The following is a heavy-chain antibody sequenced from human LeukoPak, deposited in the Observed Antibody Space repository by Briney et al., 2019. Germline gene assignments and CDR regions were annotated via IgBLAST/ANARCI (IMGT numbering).Heavy chain of an antibody. CDR1: GYTLTELS. D-gene: IGHD3-10*01. CDR3: ATGGQVRGVITGFDY. V-gene: IGHV1-24*01. Sequence: RASMKVSCKVSGYTLTELSMHWVRQAPGKGLEWMGGFDPEDGETIYAQKFQGRVTMTEDTSTDTAYMELSSLRSEDTAVYYCATGGQVRGVITGFDYWGQGTLVTVSS. CDR2: FDPEDGET. J-gene: IGHJ4*02.